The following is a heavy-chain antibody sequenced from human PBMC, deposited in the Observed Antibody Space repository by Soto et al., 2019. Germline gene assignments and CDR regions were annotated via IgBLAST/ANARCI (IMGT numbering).Heavy chain of an antibody. V-gene: IGHV1-2*04. CDR2: INPNSGGT. CDR1: GYTFTGYY. D-gene: IGHD3-22*01. Sequence: ASVKVSCKASGYTFTGYYMHWVRQAPGQGLEWMGWINPNSGGTNYAQKFQGWVTMTRDTSISTAYMELSRLRSDDTAVYYCARDRWYYYDSSGYMGPPYYGMDVWG. CDR3: ARDRWYYYDSSGYMGPPYYGMDV. J-gene: IGHJ6*01.